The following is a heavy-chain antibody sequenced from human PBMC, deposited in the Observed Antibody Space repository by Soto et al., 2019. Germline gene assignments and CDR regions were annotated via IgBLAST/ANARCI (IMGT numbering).Heavy chain of an antibody. CDR2: ISGSGGST. J-gene: IGHJ4*02. CDR1: GFTFSSYA. Sequence: GGSLRLSCAASGFTFSSYAMSWVRQAPGKGLEWVSAISGSGGSTYYADSVKGRFTISRDDSKNTLYLQMNSLRAEDTAVYYCAKPDGIAAAGTSSGYWGQGTLVTVSS. CDR3: AKPDGIAAAGTSSGY. D-gene: IGHD6-13*01. V-gene: IGHV3-23*01.